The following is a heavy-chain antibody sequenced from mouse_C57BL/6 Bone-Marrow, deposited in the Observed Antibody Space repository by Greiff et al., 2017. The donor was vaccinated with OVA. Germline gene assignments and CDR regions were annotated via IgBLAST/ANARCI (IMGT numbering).Heavy chain of an antibody. CDR3: TRGIYFTWYFDY. CDR2: IDPETGGT. Sequence: LVESGAELVRPGASVTLSCKASGYTFTDYEMHWVKQTPVHGLEWIGAIDPETGGTAYNQKFKGKAILTADKSSSTAYMELRSLTSEDSAVYYCTRGIYFTWYFDYWGQGTTLTVSS. J-gene: IGHJ2*01. D-gene: IGHD1-1*01. CDR1: GYTFTDYE. V-gene: IGHV1-15*01.